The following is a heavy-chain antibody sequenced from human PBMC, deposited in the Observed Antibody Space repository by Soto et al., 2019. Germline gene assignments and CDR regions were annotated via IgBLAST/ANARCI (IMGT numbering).Heavy chain of an antibody. D-gene: IGHD6-19*01. CDR1: GYTFTSYD. J-gene: IGHJ4*02. CDR3: ASWAHSSGWKYDY. CDR2: MNPNSGNT. V-gene: IGHV1-8*01. Sequence: ASMKVSCKASGYTFTSYDTNWVRQATGQGLEWMGWMNPNSGNTGYAQKFQGRVTMTRNTSISTAYMELSSLRSEDTAVYYCASWAHSSGWKYDYWGQGTLVTVSS.